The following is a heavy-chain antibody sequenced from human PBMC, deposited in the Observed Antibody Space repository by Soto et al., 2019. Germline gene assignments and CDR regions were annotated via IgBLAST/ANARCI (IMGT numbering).Heavy chain of an antibody. Sequence: EVQLVESGGGLVQPGGSLRLSCAASGFTVSSNYMSWVRQAPGKGLEWVSVIYSGGSTYYADSVKGRFTISRDNSKNTLYLQMNSLRAEDTAVYYCARDRYIGGIAAAANYYYYGMDVWGQGTTVTVSS. CDR2: IYSGGST. CDR1: GFTVSSNY. J-gene: IGHJ6*02. V-gene: IGHV3-66*01. D-gene: IGHD6-13*01. CDR3: ARDRYIGGIAAAANYYYYGMDV.